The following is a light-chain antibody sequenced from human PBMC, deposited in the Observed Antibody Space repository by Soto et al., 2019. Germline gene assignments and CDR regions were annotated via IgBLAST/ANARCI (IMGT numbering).Light chain of an antibody. CDR3: QQYNSYSRT. V-gene: IGKV1-5*01. J-gene: IGKJ1*01. CDR1: QSISSY. CDR2: DAS. Sequence: DSQTTQSPSSLSASVGDRVTIPCRASQSISSYLNWYQQRPGKAPRLLIYDASSLQSGVPSRFSGSGSGTEFTLTISSLQPDDFATYYCQQYNSYSRTFGQGTKVDIK.